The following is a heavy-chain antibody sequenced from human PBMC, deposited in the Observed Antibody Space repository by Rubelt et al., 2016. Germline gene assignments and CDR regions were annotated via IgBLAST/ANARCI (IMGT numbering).Heavy chain of an antibody. V-gene: IGHV1-8*01. D-gene: IGHD3-3*01. CDR2: MNPNSGNT. Sequence: QVQLVQSGAEVKKPGASVKVSCKASGYTFTSYDINWVRQATGQGLEWMGWMNPNSGNTGYAQKFQGRFTMTRNTSISPAYMGLSSLRSEDTAVYYCARMVNDFWSGYHNWFDPWGQGTLVTVSS. CDR3: ARMVNDFWSGYHNWFDP. J-gene: IGHJ5*02. CDR1: GYTFTSYD.